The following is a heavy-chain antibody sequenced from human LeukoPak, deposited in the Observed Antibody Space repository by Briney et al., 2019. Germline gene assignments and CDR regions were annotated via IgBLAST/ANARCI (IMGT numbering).Heavy chain of an antibody. V-gene: IGHV3-21*04. CDR2: ISSSSSFT. CDR1: GFTFSSYS. J-gene: IGHJ2*01. Sequence: NPGRSLRLSCAASGFTFSSYSMNWVRQAPGKGLEWVSSISSSSSFTYYADSVKGRFTISRDNAKNSLYLQMNSLRAEDTAVYYCARAIAVSPWYFDLWGRGTLVTVSS. CDR3: ARAIAVSPWYFDL. D-gene: IGHD6-19*01.